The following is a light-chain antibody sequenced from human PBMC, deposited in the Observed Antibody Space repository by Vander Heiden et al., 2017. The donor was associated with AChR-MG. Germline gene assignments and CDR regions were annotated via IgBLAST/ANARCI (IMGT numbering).Light chain of an antibody. J-gene: IGKJ1*01. CDR3: QQYNNGPWT. CDR1: QGVSSN. Sequence: IVMTQSPATLSASPGERATLACRASQGVSSNLAWYQQKPGQAPRLLIYGASTRATGIPARFSGSGSGAEFTLTISSLQSEDFAVYYCQQYNNGPWTFGGGTKVEIK. V-gene: IGKV3-15*01. CDR2: GAS.